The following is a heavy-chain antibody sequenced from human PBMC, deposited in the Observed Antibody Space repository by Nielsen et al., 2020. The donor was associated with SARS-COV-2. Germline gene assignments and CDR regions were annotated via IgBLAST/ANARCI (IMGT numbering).Heavy chain of an antibody. D-gene: IGHD6-13*01. CDR3: ARDSSIAAAGTGFDY. CDR2: INHSGST. Sequence: SETLSLTCAVYGGSFSGYYWSWIRQPPGKGLEWIGEINHSGSTNYNPSLKSRVTLSVDTSKNQFSLKLSSVTAADTAVYYCARDSSIAAAGTGFDYWGQGTLVTVSS. V-gene: IGHV4-34*01. J-gene: IGHJ4*02. CDR1: GGSFSGYY.